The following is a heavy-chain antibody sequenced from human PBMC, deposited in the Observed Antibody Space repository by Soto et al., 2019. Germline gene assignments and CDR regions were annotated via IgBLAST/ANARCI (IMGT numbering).Heavy chain of an antibody. D-gene: IGHD4-4*01. CDR1: GFTFSSYG. Sequence: GGSLRLSCAASGFTFSSYGMHWVRQAPGKGLEWVAIIWYDGSNKYYADSVKGRLTISRDNSKKTLYLQMNSLRAEDTAVYYCARDQGTVDTFFYYYAVDVWGQGTTVTVSS. CDR2: IWYDGSNK. V-gene: IGHV3-33*01. CDR3: ARDQGTVDTFFYYYAVDV. J-gene: IGHJ6*02.